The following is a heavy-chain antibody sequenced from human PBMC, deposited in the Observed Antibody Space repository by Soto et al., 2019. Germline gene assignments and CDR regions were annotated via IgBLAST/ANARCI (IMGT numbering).Heavy chain of an antibody. Sequence: QVQLVQSGAEVKKPGASVKVSCKASGYTFTGYYMHWVRQAPGQGLEWMGWINPNSGGTNYAQKFQGWVTMTRDTSISTADMELGRLRSDDTAVYYCARDRGIAAAGADAFDIWGQGTMVTVSS. CDR3: ARDRGIAAAGADAFDI. CDR2: INPNSGGT. D-gene: IGHD6-13*01. V-gene: IGHV1-2*04. J-gene: IGHJ3*02. CDR1: GYTFTGYY.